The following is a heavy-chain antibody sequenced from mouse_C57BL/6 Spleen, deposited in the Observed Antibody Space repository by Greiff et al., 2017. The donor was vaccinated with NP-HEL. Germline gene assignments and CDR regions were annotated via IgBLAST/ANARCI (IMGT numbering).Heavy chain of an antibody. Sequence: DVMLVESGGGLVKPGGSLKLSCAASGFTFSDYGMHWVRQAPEKGLEWVAYISSGSSTIYYADTVKGRFTISRDNAKNTLFLQMTSLRSEDTAMYYCARPPGFAYWGQGTLVTVSA. V-gene: IGHV5-17*01. CDR3: ARPPGFAY. CDR1: GFTFSDYG. CDR2: ISSGSSTI. J-gene: IGHJ3*01.